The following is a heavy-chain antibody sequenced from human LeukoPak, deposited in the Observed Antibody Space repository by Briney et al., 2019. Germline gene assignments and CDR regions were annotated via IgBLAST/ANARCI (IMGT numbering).Heavy chain of an antibody. CDR2: MNPNSGNT. J-gene: IGHJ6*03. V-gene: IGHV1-8*01. Sequence: ASVKVSCKASGYTFTSYDINWVRQATGQGLEWMGWMNPNSGNTGYAQKFQGRVTMTRNTSISTAYMELSSLRSEDTAVYYCARGYSSGWDYYYYYMDVWGKGTTVTISS. CDR1: GYTFTSYD. CDR3: ARGYSSGWDYYYYYMDV. D-gene: IGHD6-19*01.